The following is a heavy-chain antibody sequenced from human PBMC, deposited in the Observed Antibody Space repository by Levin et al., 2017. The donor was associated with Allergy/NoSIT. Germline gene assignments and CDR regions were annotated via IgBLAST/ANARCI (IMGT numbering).Heavy chain of an antibody. CDR1: GGTFSSYA. CDR2: IIPIFGTA. Sequence: SVKVSCKASGGTFSSYAISWVRQAPGQGLEWMGGIIPIFGTANYAQKFQGRVTITADESTSTAYMELSSLRSEDTAVYYCAAPLMVRGVIRGDYWGQGTLVTVSS. D-gene: IGHD3-10*01. V-gene: IGHV1-69*13. J-gene: IGHJ4*02. CDR3: AAPLMVRGVIRGDY.